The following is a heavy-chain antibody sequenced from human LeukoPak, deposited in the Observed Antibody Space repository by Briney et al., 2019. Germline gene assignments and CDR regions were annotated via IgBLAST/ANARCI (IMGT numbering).Heavy chain of an antibody. D-gene: IGHD2/OR15-2a*01. Sequence: SVKVSCKASGGTFSSYAISWVRQAPGQGLEWMGGIIPIFGTANYAQKFQGRVTITADESTSTAYMELSSLRSEDAAVYYCATSNRMSGLFYWFDPWGQGTLVTVSS. CDR3: ATSNRMSGLFYWFDP. J-gene: IGHJ5*02. V-gene: IGHV1-69*13. CDR2: IIPIFGTA. CDR1: GGTFSSYA.